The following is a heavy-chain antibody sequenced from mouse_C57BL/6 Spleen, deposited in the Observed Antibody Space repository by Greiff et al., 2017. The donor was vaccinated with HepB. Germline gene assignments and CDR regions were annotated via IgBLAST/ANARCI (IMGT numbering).Heavy chain of an antibody. CDR2: IYPGDGDT. CDR1: GYAFSSYW. J-gene: IGHJ1*03. D-gene: IGHD2-5*01. CDR3: ARNRLYSNPLWDFDV. V-gene: IGHV1-80*01. Sequence: VQLQQSGAELVKPGASVKISCKASGYAFSSYWMNWVKQRPGKGLEWIGQIYPGDGDTNYNGKFKGKATLTADKSSSTAYMQLSSLTYEDSAVYVCARNRLYSNPLWDFDVWGTGTTVTVSS.